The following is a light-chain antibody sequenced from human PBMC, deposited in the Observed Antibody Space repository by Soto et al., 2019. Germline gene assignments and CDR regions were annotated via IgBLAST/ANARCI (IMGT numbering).Light chain of an antibody. Sequence: EIVLTQSPDTLSLSPGERATLSCTASQTVTSSYLAWYQQKPGQAPRLLIYGASIRATGIPDRFSGRGSGTDFTLSISSLEPEDFAVYYCQQYSGSRHFTFGPGTKVDI. V-gene: IGKV3-20*01. CDR2: GAS. CDR3: QQYSGSRHFT. J-gene: IGKJ3*01. CDR1: QTVTSSY.